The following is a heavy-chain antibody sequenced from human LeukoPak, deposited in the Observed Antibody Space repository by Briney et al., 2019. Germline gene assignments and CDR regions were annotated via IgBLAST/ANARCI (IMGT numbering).Heavy chain of an antibody. V-gene: IGHV3-15*01. J-gene: IGHJ4*02. CDR2: IKRKTDGGTT. CDR3: TTDSVAVAGFDY. Sequence: GGSLRLSCAASGFTFSNAWMSWVRQAPGKGLEWVGRIKRKTDGGTTDYAAPVKGRFSILRDDSKNTLYLQKNSLKTEDTAVYYCTTDSVAVAGFDYWGQGTLVAVSS. CDR1: GFTFSNAW. D-gene: IGHD6-19*01.